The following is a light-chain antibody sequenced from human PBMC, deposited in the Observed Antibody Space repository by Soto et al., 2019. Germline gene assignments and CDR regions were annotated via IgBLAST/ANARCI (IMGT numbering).Light chain of an antibody. CDR2: INK. V-gene: IGLV1-40*01. J-gene: IGLJ1*01. CDR1: SSNIGAGYD. CDR3: QSYDSSPSGYV. Sequence: SSSNIGAGYDVHWYQQLPGTAPKLLIYINKNRPSGVPDRFSGSKSGTSASPAITGLQAEDEADYYCQSYDSSPSGYVFGTGTKVTVL.